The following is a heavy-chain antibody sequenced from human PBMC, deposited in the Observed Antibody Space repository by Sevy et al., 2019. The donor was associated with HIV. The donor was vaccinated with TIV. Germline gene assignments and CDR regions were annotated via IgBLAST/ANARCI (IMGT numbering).Heavy chain of an antibody. CDR1: GFTFSPYN. J-gene: IGHJ5*01. Sequence: GGSLRLSCAASGFTFSPYNMIWVRQAPGKGLEWVSSISGNSNYIYYANSVKGRFTISRDNANNSLYLQMYSLRAEDTAVYYCARDPPVPRYCTNVVCSQGFDSWGQGTLVTVSS. V-gene: IGHV3-21*01. CDR3: ARDPPVPRYCTNVVCSQGFDS. D-gene: IGHD2-8*01. CDR2: ISGNSNYI.